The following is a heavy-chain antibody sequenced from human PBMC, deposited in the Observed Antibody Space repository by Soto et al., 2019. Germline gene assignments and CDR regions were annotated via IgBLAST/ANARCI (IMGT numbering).Heavy chain of an antibody. V-gene: IGHV3-23*01. D-gene: IGHD1-1*01. CDR3: ANRKPRTVHDHDY. J-gene: IGHJ4*02. CDR1: GFTFSAYA. CDR2: IGGSGGST. Sequence: GGSLRLSCAASGFTFSAYAMSWVRQAPGKGLEWVSGIGGSGGSTWDADSVKGRFTISRDNSKNTLYLQMNSLRAEDTAVYYCANRKPRTVHDHDYWGQGTLVTVSS.